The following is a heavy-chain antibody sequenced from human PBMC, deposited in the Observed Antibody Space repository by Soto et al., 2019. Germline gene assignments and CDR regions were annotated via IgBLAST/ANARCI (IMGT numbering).Heavy chain of an antibody. D-gene: IGHD2-2*01. Sequence: PGGSLSLSCAASGFTFSSYSMNWVRQAPGKGLEWVSYISSSSSTIYYADSVKGRFTISRDNAKNSLYLQMNSLRDEDTAVYYCARDSGIVVVPAASDVWGQGTTVTVSS. J-gene: IGHJ6*02. CDR3: ARDSGIVVVPAASDV. CDR1: GFTFSSYS. V-gene: IGHV3-48*02. CDR2: ISSSSSTI.